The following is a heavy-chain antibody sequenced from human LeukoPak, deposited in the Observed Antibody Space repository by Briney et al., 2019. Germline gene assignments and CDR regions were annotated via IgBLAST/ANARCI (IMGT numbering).Heavy chain of an antibody. CDR3: VGGYGWLPDY. CDR1: GSTLSEFW. V-gene: IGHV3-7*04. CDR2: IKQDGREK. D-gene: IGHD6-19*01. Sequence: GGSLRLSCAASGSTLSEFWMNWVRQAPGKGLEWVANIKQDGREKNYVDSVKGRFTISRDNAENSAYLQMNNLRVDDTAVYYCVGGYGWLPDYWGQGTLVTVSS. J-gene: IGHJ4*02.